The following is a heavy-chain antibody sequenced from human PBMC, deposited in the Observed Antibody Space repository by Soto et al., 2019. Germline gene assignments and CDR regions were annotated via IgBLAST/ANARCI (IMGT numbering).Heavy chain of an antibody. CDR1: GFTFSSYG. D-gene: IGHD6-13*01. J-gene: IGHJ6*02. CDR2: IWYDGSNK. CDR3: ARDLSRYSSSWYGQDGMDV. V-gene: IGHV3-33*01. Sequence: GGSLRLSCAASGFTFSSYGMHWVRQAPGKGLEWVAVIWYDGSNKYYADSVKGRFTISRDNSKNTLYLQMNSLRAEDTAVYYCARDLSRYSSSWYGQDGMDVWGQGTTVTVSS.